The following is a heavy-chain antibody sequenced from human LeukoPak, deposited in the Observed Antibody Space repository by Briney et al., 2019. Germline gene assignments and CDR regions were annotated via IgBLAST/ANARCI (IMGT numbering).Heavy chain of an antibody. CDR2: FSGSGGST. CDR3: AKLYSSGWSSFDY. D-gene: IGHD6-19*01. J-gene: IGHJ4*02. V-gene: IGHV3-23*01. CDR1: GFTFSSYA. Sequence: GGSLRLSCSASGFTFSSYAMSWVRQAPGKGLEWVSAFSGSGGSTYYADSVKGRFTISRDNSKNTLYLQMNSLRAEDTAVFYCAKLYSSGWSSFDYWGQGTLVTVSS.